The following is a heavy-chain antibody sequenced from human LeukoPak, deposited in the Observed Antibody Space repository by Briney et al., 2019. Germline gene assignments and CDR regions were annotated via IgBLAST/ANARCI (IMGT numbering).Heavy chain of an antibody. CDR3: AKGVAVAGTGERSAFDY. CDR2: INPSGGST. CDR1: GYTFTSYY. V-gene: IGHV1-46*01. J-gene: IGHJ4*02. D-gene: IGHD6-19*01. Sequence: ASVKVSCKASGYTFTSYYMHWVRQAPGQGLEWMGIINPSGGSTSYAQKFQGRVTMTRDMSTSTVYMELSSRRAEDTALYYCAKGVAVAGTGERSAFDYWGQGTLVTVSS.